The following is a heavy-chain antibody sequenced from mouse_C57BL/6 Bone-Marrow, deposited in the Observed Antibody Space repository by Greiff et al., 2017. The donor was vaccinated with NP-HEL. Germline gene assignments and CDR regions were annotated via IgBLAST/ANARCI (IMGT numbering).Heavy chain of an antibody. CDR3: AKLGWLLRGNAMDY. J-gene: IGHJ4*01. CDR2: IWRGGST. D-gene: IGHD2-3*01. Sequence: VKLVESGPGLVQPSQSLSITCTVSGFSLTSYGVHWVRQSPGKGLEWLGVIWRGGSTDYNAAFMSRLSITKDNSKSQVFFKMNSLQADDTAIYYCAKLGWLLRGNAMDYWGQGTSVTVSS. V-gene: IGHV2-5*01. CDR1: GFSLTSYG.